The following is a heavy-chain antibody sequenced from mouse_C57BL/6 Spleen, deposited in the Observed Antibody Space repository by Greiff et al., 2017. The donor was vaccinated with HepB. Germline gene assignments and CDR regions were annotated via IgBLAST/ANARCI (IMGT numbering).Heavy chain of an antibody. CDR1: GYAFTNYL. Sequence: QVQLQQSGAELVRPGTSVKVSCKASGYAFTNYLIEWVKQRPGQGLEWIGVINPGSGGTNYNEKFKGKATLTADKSSSTAYMQLSSLTSEDSAVYFYAKDYYSNYDWYFDVWGTGTTVTVSS. CDR3: AKDYYSNYDWYFDV. V-gene: IGHV1-54*01. J-gene: IGHJ1*03. D-gene: IGHD2-5*01. CDR2: INPGSGGT.